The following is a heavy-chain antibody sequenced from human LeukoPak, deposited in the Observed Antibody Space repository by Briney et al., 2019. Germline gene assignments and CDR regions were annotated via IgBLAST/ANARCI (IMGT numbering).Heavy chain of an antibody. J-gene: IGHJ4*02. CDR1: GYTFTGYY. D-gene: IGHD3-10*01. V-gene: IGHV1-2*04. CDR3: ARDVYYGSGSYYWDY. Sequence: GASVKVSCKASGYTFTGYYMHWVRQAPGQGLEWMGWINPNSGGTNYAQKFQGWVTMTRDTSISTAYMELSRLRSDDTAVYYCARDVYYGSGSYYWDYWGRGTLVTVSS. CDR2: INPNSGGT.